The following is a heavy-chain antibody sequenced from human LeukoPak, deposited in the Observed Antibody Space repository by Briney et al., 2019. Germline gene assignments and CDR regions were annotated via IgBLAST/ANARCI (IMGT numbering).Heavy chain of an antibody. CDR3: ARDRAIAAYDYYYYGMDV. Sequence: SETLFLTCTVSGGSISSYYWSWIRQPPGKGLEWVGYIYYSGSTNYNPSLKSRVTISVDTSKNQFSLKLSSVTAADTAVYYCARDRAIAAYDYYYYGMDVWGQGTTVTVSS. CDR2: IYYSGST. CDR1: GGSISSYY. J-gene: IGHJ6*02. V-gene: IGHV4-59*01. D-gene: IGHD6-13*01.